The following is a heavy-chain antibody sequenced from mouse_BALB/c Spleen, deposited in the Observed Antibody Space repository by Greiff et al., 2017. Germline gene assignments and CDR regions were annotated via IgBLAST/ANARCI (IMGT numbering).Heavy chain of an antibody. CDR2: ISSGGSYT. CDR3: SRGGYYSSWFAY. V-gene: IGHV5-6-4*01. CDR1: GFTFSSYT. D-gene: IGHD2-3*01. J-gene: IGHJ3*01. Sequence: EVLLVESGGGLVKPGGSLKLSCAASGFTFSSYTMSWVRQTPGKRLEWVATISSGGSYTYYPDSVKGRITISRDNAKNTLYLQMRSLKSEDTAMYYCSRGGYYSSWFAYWGQGTLVTVSA.